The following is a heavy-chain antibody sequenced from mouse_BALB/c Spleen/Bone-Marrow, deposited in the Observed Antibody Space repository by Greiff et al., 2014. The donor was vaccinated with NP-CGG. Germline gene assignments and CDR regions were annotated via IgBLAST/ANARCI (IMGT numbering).Heavy chain of an antibody. CDR3: NARGDYDFDYFDY. CDR1: GFNIKDYY. D-gene: IGHD2-4*01. V-gene: IGHV14-4*02. J-gene: IGHJ2*01. CDR2: IDPENGDT. Sequence: EVQLQQSGAELVRSGASVKLSCTASGFNIKDYYMHWVKQRPEQGLEWIGWIDPENGDTGYAPKFQGKATMTADTSSNTAYLQLGSLTSEDTAVYYCNARGDYDFDYFDYWGQGTTLTVSS.